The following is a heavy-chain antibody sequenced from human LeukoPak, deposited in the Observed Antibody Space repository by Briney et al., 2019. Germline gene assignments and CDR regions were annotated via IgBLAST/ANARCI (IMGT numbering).Heavy chain of an antibody. D-gene: IGHD4-17*01. CDR2: ISYDGSNK. V-gene: IGHV3-30-3*01. CDR1: GFTFSSYA. CDR3: ARTNDYGPPTWLPFDY. Sequence: GRSLRLSCAASGFTFSSYAMHWVRQAPGKGLEWVAVISYDGSNKYYADSVKGRFTISRDNSKNTLYLQMNSLRAKDTAVYYCARTNDYGPPTWLPFDYWGQGTLVTVSS. J-gene: IGHJ4*02.